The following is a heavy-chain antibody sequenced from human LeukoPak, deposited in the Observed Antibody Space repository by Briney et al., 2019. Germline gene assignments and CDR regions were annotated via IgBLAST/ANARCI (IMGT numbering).Heavy chain of an antibody. CDR3: ARHSFARPFDS. CDR2: IYYTGDS. D-gene: IGHD6-6*01. Sequence: PSETLSLTCTVSGASIFGSYWSWIRQPPGKGLERIGYIYYTGDSNYNPSLKSRATISLDTSRSQFSLMLSSVTAADTAIYYCARHSFARPFDSWGQGTLVTVSS. V-gene: IGHV4-59*08. CDR1: GASIFGSY. J-gene: IGHJ4*02.